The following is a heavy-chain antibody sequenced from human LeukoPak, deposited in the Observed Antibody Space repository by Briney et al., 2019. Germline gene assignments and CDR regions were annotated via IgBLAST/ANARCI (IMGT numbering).Heavy chain of an antibody. Sequence: GGSLRLSCAASGFAFSGYEMNWVRQAPGKGLEWIAYIGAGGSSGVIYYADSVKGRFTISRDNAKNTLYLQMNSLRAEDTAVYFCAKRGVVIRVILVGFHKEAYYFDSWGQGALVTVPS. J-gene: IGHJ4*02. CDR1: GFAFSGYE. CDR3: AKRGVVIRVILVGFHKEAYYFDS. D-gene: IGHD3-10*01. V-gene: IGHV3-48*03. CDR2: IGAGGSSGVI.